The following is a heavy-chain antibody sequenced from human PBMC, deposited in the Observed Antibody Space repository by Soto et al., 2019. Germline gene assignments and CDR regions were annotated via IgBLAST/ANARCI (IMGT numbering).Heavy chain of an antibody. Sequence: QLQLQESGPGLVKPSETLSLTCTVSGGSISSSSYYWGWIRQPPGKGLEWIGSIYYSGSTYYNPSLKSRVTISVDTSKNQFSLKLSSVTAADTAVYYCARRGSGYAMGGFDYWGQGTLVTVSS. CDR1: GGSISSSSYY. CDR3: ARRGSGYAMGGFDY. D-gene: IGHD5-12*01. J-gene: IGHJ4*02. CDR2: IYYSGST. V-gene: IGHV4-39*01.